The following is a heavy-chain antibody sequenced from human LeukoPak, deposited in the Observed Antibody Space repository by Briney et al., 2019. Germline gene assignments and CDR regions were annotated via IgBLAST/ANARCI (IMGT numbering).Heavy chain of an antibody. J-gene: IGHJ4*02. Sequence: PGGSLRLSCAASGFPFSNYGMHWVRQAPGKGLEWVAVIWHDGSNKYYADSVKGQFTISRDNSKNTLYLQMNSLRAEDSAVYYCANNFDYWGQGTLVTVSS. V-gene: IGHV3-33*06. CDR1: GFPFSNYG. CDR2: IWHDGSNK. CDR3: ANNFDY.